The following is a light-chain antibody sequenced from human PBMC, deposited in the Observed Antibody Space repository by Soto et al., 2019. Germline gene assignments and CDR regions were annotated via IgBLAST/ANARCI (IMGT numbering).Light chain of an antibody. CDR2: DAS. J-gene: IGKJ5*01. CDR1: QDIKNY. Sequence: DIQITQSPSSLSASVGDRVTITCQASQDIKNYLNWYQQKSGKAPKLLIYDASDLETGVPSRFSGSGSGTDFTFTINSLKPEDIATDYCQQYSHLITVGQGTRREIK. V-gene: IGKV1-33*01. CDR3: QQYSHLIT.